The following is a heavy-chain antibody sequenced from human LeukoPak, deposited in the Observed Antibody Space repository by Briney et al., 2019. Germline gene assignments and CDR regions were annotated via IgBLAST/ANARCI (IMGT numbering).Heavy chain of an antibody. J-gene: IGHJ4*02. CDR2: IRYDGSNK. Sequence: GGSLRLSCAASGFTFSSYGMHWVRQAPGKGLEWVAFIRYDGSNKYYADSVKGRFTISRDNSKNTLYLQMNSLRAEDTAVYYCAKDPHGPFVVPAAHDYWGQGTLVTVSS. CDR3: AKDPHGPFVVPAAHDY. V-gene: IGHV3-30*02. CDR1: GFTFSSYG. D-gene: IGHD2-2*01.